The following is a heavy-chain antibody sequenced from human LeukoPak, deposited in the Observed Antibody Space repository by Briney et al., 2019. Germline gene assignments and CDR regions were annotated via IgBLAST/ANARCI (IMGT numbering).Heavy chain of an antibody. J-gene: IGHJ4*02. Sequence: GGSLRLSCAASGFTFSSYAMSWVRQAPGKGLEWVSAISGSGGSTYYADSVKGRFTISRDNSKNTLYLQMNSLRAEDTAVYYCAKDRYIAVAGTKFDYWGQGTLVTVSS. V-gene: IGHV3-23*01. CDR3: AKDRYIAVAGTKFDY. D-gene: IGHD6-19*01. CDR1: GFTFSSYA. CDR2: ISGSGGST.